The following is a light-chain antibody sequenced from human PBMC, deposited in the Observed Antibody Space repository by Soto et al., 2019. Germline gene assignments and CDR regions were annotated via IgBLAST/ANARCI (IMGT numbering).Light chain of an antibody. Sequence: DIQISQSPTTMSPSVGDTVTVTCRASQSVSGWLAWYQQKPGEAPKLLIYDASALPRGVPSRFSGSGSGTEFTLTISSLQPDDFATYYCQQYNSYSEAFGQGTKVDIK. V-gene: IGKV1-5*01. CDR2: DAS. CDR3: QQYNSYSEA. J-gene: IGKJ1*01. CDR1: QSVSGW.